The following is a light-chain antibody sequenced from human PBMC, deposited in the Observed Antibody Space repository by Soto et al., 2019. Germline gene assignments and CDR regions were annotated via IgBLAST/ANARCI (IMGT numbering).Light chain of an antibody. CDR2: VNSDGSH. CDR3: QAWDSEIGVV. J-gene: IGLJ2*01. V-gene: IGLV4-69*01. CDR1: SRHSDYA. Sequence: QPVLTQSPSASASLGASVKLTCTLSSRHSDYAIVWHQQQPEKGPRYLMKVNSDGSHNKGDGIPDRFSGSSSGAESYLIISSLQCEDEADYFCQAWDSEIGVVFGGGTKVTAL.